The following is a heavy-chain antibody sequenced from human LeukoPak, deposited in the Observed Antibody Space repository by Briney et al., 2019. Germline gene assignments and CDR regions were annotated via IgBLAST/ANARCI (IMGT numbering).Heavy chain of an antibody. J-gene: IGHJ4*02. Sequence: ASVKVSCKASGYTFTGYYMHWVRQAPGQGLEWMGWINPNSGGTNYAQKLQGRVTMTTDTSTSTAYMELRSLRSDDTAMYYCARDLYSRRMNYYGSGSFFAFWGQGSLVTVSS. D-gene: IGHD3-10*01. V-gene: IGHV1-2*02. CDR1: GYTFTGYY. CDR2: INPNSGGT. CDR3: ARDLYSRRMNYYGSGSFFAF.